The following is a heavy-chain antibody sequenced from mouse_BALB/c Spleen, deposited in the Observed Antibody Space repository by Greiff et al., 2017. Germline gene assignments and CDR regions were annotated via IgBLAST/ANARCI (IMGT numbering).Heavy chain of an antibody. CDR2: ISTYYGNT. CDR3: ARGGYEDYYAMDD. V-gene: IGHV1-67*01. Sequence: QVQLQQSGPELVRPGVSVKISCKGSSYTFTDYAMHWVKQSHAKSLEWIGVISTYYGNTNYNQKFKGKATMTVDKSSSTAYMELARLTSEDSAVYYCARGGYEDYYAMDDWGQGTSVTVSS. J-gene: IGHJ4*01. CDR1: SYTFTDYA. D-gene: IGHD2-2*01.